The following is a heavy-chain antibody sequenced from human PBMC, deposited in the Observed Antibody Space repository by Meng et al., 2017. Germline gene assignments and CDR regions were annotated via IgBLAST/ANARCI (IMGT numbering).Heavy chain of an antibody. Sequence: LRLSCTVSGGSISSGGYYWSWIRQHPGKGLEWIGYIYYSGSTYYNPSLKSRVTISVDTSKNQFSLKLSSVTAADTAVYYCARDGSIWYSGSYSGETGFDPWGQGTLVTVSS. D-gene: IGHD1-26*01. J-gene: IGHJ5*02. CDR2: IYYSGST. CDR1: GGSISSGGYY. CDR3: ARDGSIWYSGSYSGETGFDP. V-gene: IGHV4-31*03.